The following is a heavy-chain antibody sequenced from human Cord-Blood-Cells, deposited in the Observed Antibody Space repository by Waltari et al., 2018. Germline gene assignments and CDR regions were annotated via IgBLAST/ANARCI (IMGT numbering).Heavy chain of an antibody. Sequence: QVQLQQWGAGLLKPSETLSLTCAVYGGSFSGYYWSCSGQPPGKGLEWIGEINHSGSTNYNPSLKSRVTISVDTSKNQFSLKLSSVTAADTAVYYCARGLGVKGAFDIWGQGTMVTVSS. V-gene: IGHV4-34*01. D-gene: IGHD3-10*01. CDR3: ARGLGVKGAFDI. CDR2: INHSGST. CDR1: GGSFSGYY. J-gene: IGHJ3*02.